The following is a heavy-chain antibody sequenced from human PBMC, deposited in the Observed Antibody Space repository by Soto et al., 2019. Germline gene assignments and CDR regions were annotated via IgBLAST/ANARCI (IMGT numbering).Heavy chain of an antibody. J-gene: IGHJ4*02. D-gene: IGHD3-10*01. CDR2: INHAGST. Sequence: SETLSLACGIYGGYFSANYWSWIRQTPGKGLECLGEINHAGSTDYNPSLKSRITISADTSKNQFSLKLISVTAADTAVYYCAPGGLFYSWGQGTLVTVSS. CDR3: APGGLFYS. V-gene: IGHV4-34*01. CDR1: GGYFSANY.